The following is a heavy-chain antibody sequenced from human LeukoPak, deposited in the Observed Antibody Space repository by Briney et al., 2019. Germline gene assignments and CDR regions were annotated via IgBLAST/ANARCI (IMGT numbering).Heavy chain of an antibody. CDR1: GFTFSSYG. Sequence: GGSLRLSCAASGFTFSSYGMHWVRQAPGKGLEWVAFIRYDGGNKYYADSVKGRFTISRDNSKNTLYLQMNSLRAEDTAVYYCAKEASAAGIEYWGQGTLVTVSS. D-gene: IGHD6-19*01. CDR3: AKEASAAGIEY. J-gene: IGHJ4*02. CDR2: IRYDGGNK. V-gene: IGHV3-30*02.